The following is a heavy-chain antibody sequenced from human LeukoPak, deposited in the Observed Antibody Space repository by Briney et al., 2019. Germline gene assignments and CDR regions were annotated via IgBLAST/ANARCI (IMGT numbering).Heavy chain of an antibody. J-gene: IGHJ4*02. CDR3: ARQRRSGLRGGDWYY. D-gene: IGHD2-21*02. V-gene: IGHV4-59*01. Sequence: SETLSLTCTVSGGSISSYYWSWIRQPPGKGLEWIGYIYYSGSTNYNPSLKSRVTISVDTSKNQFSLKLSSVTAADTAVYYCARQRRSGLRGGDWYYWGQGTLVTVSS. CDR2: IYYSGST. CDR1: GGSISSYY.